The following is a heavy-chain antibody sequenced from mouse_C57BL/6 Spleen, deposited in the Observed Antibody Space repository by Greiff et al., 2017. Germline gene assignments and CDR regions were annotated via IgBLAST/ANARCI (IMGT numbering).Heavy chain of an antibody. V-gene: IGHV5-16*01. CDR2: INYDGSST. CDR3: ARVDFSWFAY. Sequence: EVQLVASEGGLVQPGSSMKLSCTASGFTFSDYYLAWVRQVPEKGLEWVANINYDGSSTYYLDSLKSRFIISRDNAKNILYLQMSSLKSEDTATYYCARVDFSWFAYWGQGTLVTVSA. J-gene: IGHJ3*01. CDR1: GFTFSDYY.